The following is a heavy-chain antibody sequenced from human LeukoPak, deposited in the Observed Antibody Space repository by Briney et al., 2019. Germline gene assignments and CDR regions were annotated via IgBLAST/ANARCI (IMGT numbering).Heavy chain of an antibody. CDR1: GGSISSGGYS. CDR2: IYHSGST. CDR3: ARGSSQTGAFDI. D-gene: IGHD1-14*01. Sequence: PSQTLSLTCAVSGGSISSGGYSWSWIRQPPGKGLEWIGYIYHSGSTYYNPSLKSRVTISVDTSKNQFSLKLSSVTAADTAVYYCARGSSQTGAFDIWGQGTMVTVSS. J-gene: IGHJ3*02. V-gene: IGHV4-30-2*01.